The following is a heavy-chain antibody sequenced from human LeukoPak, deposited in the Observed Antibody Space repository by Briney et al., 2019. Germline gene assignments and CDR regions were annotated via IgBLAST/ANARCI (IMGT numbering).Heavy chain of an antibody. D-gene: IGHD6-19*01. CDR1: GFTFSSYG. CDR3: ARQWLVQRGVDY. CDR2: ISYDGSNK. V-gene: IGHV3-30*03. Sequence: PGGSLRLSCAASGFTFSSYGMHWVRQAPGKGLEWVAVISYDGSNKYYADSVKGRFTISRDNSKNTLYLQMNSLRAEDTAVYYCARQWLVQRGVDYWGQGTLVTVSS. J-gene: IGHJ4*02.